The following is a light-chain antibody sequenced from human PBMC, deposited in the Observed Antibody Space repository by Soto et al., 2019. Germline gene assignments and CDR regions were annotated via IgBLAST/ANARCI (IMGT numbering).Light chain of an antibody. CDR3: SSYTTSSNPHV. CDR1: SSDVGGYDF. CDR2: EVT. Sequence: QSALTQPASVSGSPGQSITISCTGASSDVGGYDFVSWYLQHPGKVPKLIIYEVTKRPSGVSDRFSGSKSGNTASLTISGLQAADEAAYYFSSYTTSSNPHVFGTGTKLTVL. V-gene: IGLV2-14*01. J-gene: IGLJ1*01.